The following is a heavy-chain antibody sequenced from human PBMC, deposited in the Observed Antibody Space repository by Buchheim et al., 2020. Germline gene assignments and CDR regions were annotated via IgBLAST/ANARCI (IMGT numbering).Heavy chain of an antibody. V-gene: IGHV3-53*02. CDR1: GFIVSNNY. J-gene: IGHJ4*02. CDR2: IYSDGSK. Sequence: EVQLVETGGGLIQPGGSLRLSCAASGFIVSNNYMNWFRQAPGKGLEWVSIIYSDGSKYYADSVKGRFTISRDNTDNTVYLQMNSLRLEDTAVYYCVTRHLYSGGEDYWGQGT. D-gene: IGHD2-21*01. CDR3: VTRHLYSGGEDY.